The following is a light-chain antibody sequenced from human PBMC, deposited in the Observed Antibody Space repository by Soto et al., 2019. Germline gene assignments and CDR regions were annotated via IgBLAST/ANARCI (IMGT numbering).Light chain of an antibody. Sequence: EIVMTQSPATLSVSPGERATLSCRASQSVSSNLAWYQQKPGQAPRLVIYGASTRATGIPARFSGSGSGTEFTLTISSLQSEDFAFYCCQQYNNWSETFGQGTKVDIK. J-gene: IGKJ1*01. CDR2: GAS. CDR3: QQYNNWSET. CDR1: QSVSSN. V-gene: IGKV3-15*01.